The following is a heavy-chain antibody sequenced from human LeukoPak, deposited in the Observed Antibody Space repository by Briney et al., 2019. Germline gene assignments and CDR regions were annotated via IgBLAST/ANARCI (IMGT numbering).Heavy chain of an antibody. CDR3: ARYGGNAFDV. V-gene: IGHV3-21*01. Sequence: GGSLRLSRAASGFTFSPYNMNWVRQAPAKGLEWGSSISNASSYIYYADSAKGRYTNSRENAKNSLYLHMNSLRAEDTRLYYCARYGGNAFDVWGQGTMVTVSS. CDR1: GFTFSPYN. J-gene: IGHJ3*01. CDR2: ISNASSYI. D-gene: IGHD4/OR15-4a*01.